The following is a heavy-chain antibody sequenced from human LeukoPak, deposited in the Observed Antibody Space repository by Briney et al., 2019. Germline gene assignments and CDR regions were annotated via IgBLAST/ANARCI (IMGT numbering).Heavy chain of an antibody. CDR3: ARGRLERVRGVIITFDY. D-gene: IGHD3-10*01. V-gene: IGHV4-31*03. CDR2: IYYSGST. CDR1: GGSISSGGYY. J-gene: IGHJ4*02. Sequence: SETLSLTCTVSGGSISSGGYYWSWIRQHPGKGLEWIGYIYYSGSTYYNPSLKSRVTISVDTSKNQFSLKLSSVTAADTAVYYCARGRLERVRGVIITFDYWGQGTLVTVSS.